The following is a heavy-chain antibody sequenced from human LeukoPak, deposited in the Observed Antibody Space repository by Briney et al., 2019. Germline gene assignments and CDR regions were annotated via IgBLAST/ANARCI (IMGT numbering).Heavy chain of an antibody. Sequence: SETLSLTCTVFGGSISSYYWSWIRQPPGKGLEWIGYIYYTGSTDYNPSLKSRVTISIDRSKDHFSLKLSSVTAADTAVYYCARGGYYDLRGDIWGQGTMVTVSS. D-gene: IGHD3-10*01. CDR1: GGSISSYY. J-gene: IGHJ3*02. V-gene: IGHV4-59*01. CDR3: ARGGYYDLRGDI. CDR2: IYYTGST.